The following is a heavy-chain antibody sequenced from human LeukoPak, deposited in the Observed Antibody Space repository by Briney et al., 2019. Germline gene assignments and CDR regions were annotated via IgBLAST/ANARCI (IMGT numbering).Heavy chain of an antibody. Sequence: PSETLSLTCTVSGGSISSYYWSWIRQPAGKGLEWIGRIYTSGSTNYNPSLKSRVTMSVDTSKNQFSLKLSSVTAADTAVYYCARDKKNYDILTGSYDAFDIWGQGTMVTVSS. CDR3: ARDKKNYDILTGSYDAFDI. D-gene: IGHD3-9*01. CDR2: IYTSGST. J-gene: IGHJ3*02. V-gene: IGHV4-4*07. CDR1: GGSISSYY.